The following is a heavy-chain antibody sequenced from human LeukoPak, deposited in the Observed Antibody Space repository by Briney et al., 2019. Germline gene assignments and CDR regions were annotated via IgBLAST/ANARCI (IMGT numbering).Heavy chain of an antibody. Sequence: ASVKVSCKSSGYTFTSYDINWVRQATGQGLEWMGWMNPNSGNTGYAQKFQGRVTMTRNTSISTAYMELSSLRSEDTAVYYCARGGYGDYVDAFDIWSQGTMVTVSS. CDR3: ARGGYGDYVDAFDI. V-gene: IGHV1-8*01. CDR2: MNPNSGNT. CDR1: GYTFTSYD. D-gene: IGHD4-17*01. J-gene: IGHJ3*02.